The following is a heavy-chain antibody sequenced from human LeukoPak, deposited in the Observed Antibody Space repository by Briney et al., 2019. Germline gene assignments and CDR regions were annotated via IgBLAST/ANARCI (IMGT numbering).Heavy chain of an antibody. CDR3: ARQGWLQFIDY. Sequence: SETLSLTSTVSGGSISSYYWSWIRQPPGKGLEWIGYIYYSGSTNYNPSLKSRVTISVDTSKNQFSLKLSSVTAADTAVYYCARQGWLQFIDYWGQGTLVTVSS. D-gene: IGHD5-24*01. V-gene: IGHV4-59*08. CDR1: GGSISSYY. CDR2: IYYSGST. J-gene: IGHJ4*02.